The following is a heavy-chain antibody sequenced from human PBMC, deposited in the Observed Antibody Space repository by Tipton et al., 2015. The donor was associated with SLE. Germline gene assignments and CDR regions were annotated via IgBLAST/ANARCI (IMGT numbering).Heavy chain of an antibody. CDR2: IRSKAYGGTT. CDR1: GFTFGDYA. Sequence: QLVQSGGGLVQPGRSLRLSCAASGFTFGDYAMSWVRQAPGKGLEWVGFIRSKAYGGTTEYAASVKGRFTISRDDSKSIAYLQMNSLKTEDTAVYYCTRVTPLHSGYSRDWGQGTLVTVSS. D-gene: IGHD5-12*01. V-gene: IGHV3-49*04. J-gene: IGHJ4*02. CDR3: TRVTPLHSGYSRD.